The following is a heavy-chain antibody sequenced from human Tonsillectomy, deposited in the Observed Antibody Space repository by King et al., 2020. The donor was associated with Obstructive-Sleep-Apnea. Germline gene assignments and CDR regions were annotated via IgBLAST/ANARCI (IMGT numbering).Heavy chain of an antibody. CDR1: GYSISSGYY. Sequence: QLQESGPGLVKPSETLSLTCTVSGYSISSGYYWGWIRQPPGKGLEWIGRIYHSGSTYYNPSLKSRVTISVDTAKNQFSLKLSSVTAADTAVYYCARGGRTGFDYWGQGTLVTVSS. CDR3: ARGGRTGFDY. J-gene: IGHJ4*02. V-gene: IGHV4-38-2*02. D-gene: IGHD3/OR15-3a*01. CDR2: IYHSGST.